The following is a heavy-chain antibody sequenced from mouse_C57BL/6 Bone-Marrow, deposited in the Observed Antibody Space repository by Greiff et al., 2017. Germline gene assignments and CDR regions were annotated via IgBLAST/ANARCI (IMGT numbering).Heavy chain of an antibody. Sequence: VNLQESGAELVKPGASVKLSCKASGYIFTEYTIHWVKQRSGQGLEWIGWFYPGSGSIKYNERFKDKATLTADKSSNTVYMELSRLTSEDSAVYFCARHERYYDYEGYFDYWGQGTTLTVSS. CDR2: FYPGSGSI. CDR1: GYIFTEYT. V-gene: IGHV1-62-2*01. CDR3: ARHERYYDYEGYFDY. J-gene: IGHJ2*01. D-gene: IGHD2-4*01.